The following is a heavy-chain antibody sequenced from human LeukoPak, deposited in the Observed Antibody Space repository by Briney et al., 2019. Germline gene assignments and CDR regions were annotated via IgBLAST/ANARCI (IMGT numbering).Heavy chain of an antibody. D-gene: IGHD6-6*01. Sequence: ASVTVSCKASGYTFTSYGISWVRQAPGQGLEWMGWISAYNGNTNYAQKLQGRVTMTTDTSTSTAYMELRSLRSDDTAVYYCARADGSPARQTFDYWGQGTLVTVSS. CDR1: GYTFTSYG. CDR2: ISAYNGNT. V-gene: IGHV1-18*01. J-gene: IGHJ4*02. CDR3: ARADGSPARQTFDY.